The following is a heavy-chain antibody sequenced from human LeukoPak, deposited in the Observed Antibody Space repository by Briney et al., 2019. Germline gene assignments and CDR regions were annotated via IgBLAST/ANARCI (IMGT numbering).Heavy chain of an antibody. J-gene: IGHJ4*02. Sequence: SETLSLTCTVSGGSISSGSYYWSWIRQPAGKGLEWIGRIYTSGSTNYNPSLKSRVTISVDTSKNQFSLKLSSVTAADTAVYYCASPETGIAAAGTFDYWGQGTLVTVSS. CDR1: GGSISSGSYY. CDR3: ASPETGIAAAGTFDY. CDR2: IYTSGST. D-gene: IGHD6-13*01. V-gene: IGHV4-61*02.